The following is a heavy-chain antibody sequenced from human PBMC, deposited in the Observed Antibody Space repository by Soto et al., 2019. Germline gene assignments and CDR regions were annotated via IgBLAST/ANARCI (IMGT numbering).Heavy chain of an antibody. J-gene: IGHJ4*02. CDR1: GFTFSSYG. D-gene: IGHD5-18*01. V-gene: IGHV3-33*01. CDR3: ARDSDYWLLSVQGQLWFPGPDY. Sequence: PGGSLRLSCAASGFTFSSYGMHWVRQAPGKGLEWVAAIWYDGSNKYYADSVKGRFTISRDNSKNTLYLQMNSLRAEDTAVYYCARDSDYWLLSVQGQLWFPGPDYSGQGTLVTVSS. CDR2: IWYDGSNK.